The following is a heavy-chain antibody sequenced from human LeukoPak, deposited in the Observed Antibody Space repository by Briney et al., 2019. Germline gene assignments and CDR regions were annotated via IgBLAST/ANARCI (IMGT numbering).Heavy chain of an antibody. Sequence: KSSETLSLTCAVYGGSFSGYYWSWIRQPPGKGLEWIGEINHSGSTNYNPSLKSRVTISVDTSKNQFSLKLSSVTAADTAVYYCARWEYRRYSSSPFDYWGQGTLVTVSS. V-gene: IGHV4-34*01. D-gene: IGHD6-13*01. J-gene: IGHJ4*02. CDR2: INHSGST. CDR3: ARWEYRRYSSSPFDY. CDR1: GGSFSGYY.